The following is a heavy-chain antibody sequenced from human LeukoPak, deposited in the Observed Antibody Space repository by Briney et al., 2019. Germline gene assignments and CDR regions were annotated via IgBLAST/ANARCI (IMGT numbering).Heavy chain of an antibody. J-gene: IGHJ5*02. CDR3: ARHDSWAGWFDP. CDR1: GLTVSTNY. CDR2: IYSGGST. Sequence: PGGSLRLSCAASGLTVSTNYMSWVRQAPGKGLEWVSVIYSGGSTYYADSVKGRFTISRDNSKNTLYLQMNSLRAEDTAVYYCARHDSWAGWFDPWGQGTLVTVSS. V-gene: IGHV3-66*04. D-gene: IGHD3-22*01.